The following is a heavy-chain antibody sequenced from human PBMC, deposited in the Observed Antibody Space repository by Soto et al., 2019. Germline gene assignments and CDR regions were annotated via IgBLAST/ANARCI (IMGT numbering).Heavy chain of an antibody. Sequence: GGSLRLSCAASGFTFSTYAMHWLRQAPGKGLEWVAIISYDATNKFYGDSVKGRFTISRDNSKNTLYLQMNSLRPEDTAVYYCARETFGGPYDSSGIDAFDIWGQGTMVTVSS. CDR2: ISYDATNK. J-gene: IGHJ3*02. CDR1: GFTFSTYA. CDR3: ARETFGGPYDSSGIDAFDI. D-gene: IGHD3-22*01. V-gene: IGHV3-30*03.